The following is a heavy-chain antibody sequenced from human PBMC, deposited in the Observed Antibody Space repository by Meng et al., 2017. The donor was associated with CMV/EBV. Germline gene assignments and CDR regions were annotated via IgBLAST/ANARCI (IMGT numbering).Heavy chain of an antibody. J-gene: IGHJ4*02. CDR1: GGSISSSSYY. V-gene: IGHV4-39*07. Sequence: ETLSLTCTVSGGSISSSSYYWGWIRQPPGKGLEWIGSIYYSGSTYYNPSLKSRVTISVDTSKNQFSLKLSSVTAADTAVYYCARDPNGDYVGGDYWGRERWSPSPQ. D-gene: IGHD4-17*01. CDR2: IYYSGST. CDR3: ARDPNGDYVGGDY.